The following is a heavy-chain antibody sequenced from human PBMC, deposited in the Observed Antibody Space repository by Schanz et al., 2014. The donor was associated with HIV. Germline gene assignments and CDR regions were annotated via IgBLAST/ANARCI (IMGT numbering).Heavy chain of an antibody. CDR1: GFIFRTHG. D-gene: IGHD5-12*01. CDR3: AKVPEEGYFDP. V-gene: IGHV3-30*18. J-gene: IGHJ5*02. CDR2: ISHDGSLK. Sequence: QVQLVETGGGVVQPGRSLRLSCAASGFIFRTHGMHWVRQAPGKGLQWVAAISHDGSLKYYVDSMKGRFTISRDNSKNTLFLQMNSLRAEDTAVYYCAKVPEEGYFDPWGQGTLVTVSS.